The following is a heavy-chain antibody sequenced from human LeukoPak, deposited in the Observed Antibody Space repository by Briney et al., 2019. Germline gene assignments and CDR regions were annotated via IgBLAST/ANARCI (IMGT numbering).Heavy chain of an antibody. J-gene: IGHJ4*02. V-gene: IGHV3-30*09. D-gene: IGHD3-3*01. CDR1: GFAFSTYA. CDR2: ISYDGSVK. CDR3: AKEYDFWSGYPYYFDF. Sequence: GGSLRLSCAASGFAFSTYAMHWVRQAPGKGLEWVAVISYDGSVKYYADSVKGRFAISRDNSKNTLYLQMNSLRAEDTAVYHCAKEYDFWSGYPYYFDFWGQGTLVTVSS.